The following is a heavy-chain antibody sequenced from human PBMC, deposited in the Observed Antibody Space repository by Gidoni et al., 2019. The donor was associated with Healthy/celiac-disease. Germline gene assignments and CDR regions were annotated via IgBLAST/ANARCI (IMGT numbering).Heavy chain of an antibody. D-gene: IGHD2-15*01. CDR1: GGSISSCDYS. CDR3: ARDIPGYCSGGSCYNYYYYYYMDV. J-gene: IGHJ6*03. Sequence: QVQMQESGPGLVKPSQTLSLTCTVSGGSISSCDYSWRWLRQPPGKGLEWIGYIYYSGSTYYNPYLKSRVTISVDTSKNQFSLKLSSVTAADTAVYYCARDIPGYCSGGSCYNYYYYYYMDVWGKGTTVTVSS. V-gene: IGHV4-30-4*01. CDR2: IYYSGST.